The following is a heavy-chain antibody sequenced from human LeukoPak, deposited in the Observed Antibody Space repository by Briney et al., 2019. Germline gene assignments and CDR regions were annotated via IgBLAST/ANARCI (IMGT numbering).Heavy chain of an antibody. CDR3: ARIAAASHDAFDI. CDR1: GFTFSSYS. Sequence: GESLRLSCAASGFTFSSYSMNWVRQAPGKGLEWVSYISSSSSTIYYADSVKGRFTISRDNAKNSLYLQMNSLRAEDTAVYYCARIAAASHDAFDIWGQGTMVTVSS. J-gene: IGHJ3*02. V-gene: IGHV3-48*04. CDR2: ISSSSSTI. D-gene: IGHD6-13*01.